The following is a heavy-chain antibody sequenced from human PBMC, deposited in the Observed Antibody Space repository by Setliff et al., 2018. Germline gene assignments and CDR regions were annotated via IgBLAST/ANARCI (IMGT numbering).Heavy chain of an antibody. CDR2: IYTTGNT. D-gene: IGHD2-21*01. CDR3: ARYIPSAGCFDP. J-gene: IGHJ5*02. Sequence: SETLSLTCTVSGDSITSGSDYWNWIRQPAGKGLEWIGRIYTTGNTNYNPSLKSRVTIXXXTSXXXXXXXXXXXXXXXXXVYYCARYIPSAGCFDPWGQGALVTVSS. CDR1: GDSITSGSDY. V-gene: IGHV4-61*02.